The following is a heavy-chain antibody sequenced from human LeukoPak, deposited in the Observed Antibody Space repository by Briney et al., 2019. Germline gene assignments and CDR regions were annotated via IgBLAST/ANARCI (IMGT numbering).Heavy chain of an antibody. CDR3: ARDGARMPEHWFDP. Sequence: GASVKVSCKASGYTFTSYHMHWVRQAPGQGLEWMGLINPSGGSTIYAQKFQGRVTMTRDTSTSTVYMELSSLRSEDTAVYYCARDGARMPEHWFDPWGQGTLVTVFS. J-gene: IGHJ5*02. CDR2: INPSGGST. CDR1: GYTFTSYH. D-gene: IGHD1-14*01. V-gene: IGHV1-46*01.